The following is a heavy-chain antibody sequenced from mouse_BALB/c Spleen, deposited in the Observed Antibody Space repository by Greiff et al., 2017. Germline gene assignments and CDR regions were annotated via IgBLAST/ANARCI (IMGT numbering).Heavy chain of an antibody. CDR1: GFTFSDYY. CDR3: ARGLSHDY. V-gene: IGHV5-4*02. D-gene: IGHD2-2*01. J-gene: IGHJ2*01. Sequence: EVKLVESGGGLVKPGGSLKLSCAASGFTFSDYYMYWVRQTPEKRLEWVATISDGGSYTYYPDSVKGRFTISRDNAKNNLYLQMSSLKSEDTAMYYCARGLSHDYWGQGTTLTVSS. CDR2: ISDGGSYT.